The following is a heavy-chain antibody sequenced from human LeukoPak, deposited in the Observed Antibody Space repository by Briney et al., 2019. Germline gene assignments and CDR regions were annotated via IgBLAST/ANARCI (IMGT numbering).Heavy chain of an antibody. CDR2: IWYDGSNK. CDR3: AKDLGRYSAGLGMDV. V-gene: IGHV3-33*06. J-gene: IGHJ6*04. D-gene: IGHD3-9*01. Sequence: GRSLRLSCAASGFTFSSYGMHWDRQAPGKGLEWVAVIWYDGSNKYYADSAKGRFTISRDNSKNTLYLQMNSLRAEDTAVYYCAKDLGRYSAGLGMDVWGKGTTVTVSS. CDR1: GFTFSSYG.